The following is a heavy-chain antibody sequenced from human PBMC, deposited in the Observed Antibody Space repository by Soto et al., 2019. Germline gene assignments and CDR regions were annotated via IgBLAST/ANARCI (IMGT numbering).Heavy chain of an antibody. CDR3: ARANFLIIYGMDV. V-gene: IGHV5-51*01. CDR1: GYSFTSYW. Sequence: GESLKISCMGSGYSFTSYWIGWVRQMPGKGLEWMGIIYPGDSDTRYSPSFQGQVTISADKSISTAYLQWSSLKASDTAMYYCARANFLIIYGMDVWGQGTKGIISS. J-gene: IGHJ6*02. D-gene: IGHD3-16*01. CDR2: IYPGDSDT.